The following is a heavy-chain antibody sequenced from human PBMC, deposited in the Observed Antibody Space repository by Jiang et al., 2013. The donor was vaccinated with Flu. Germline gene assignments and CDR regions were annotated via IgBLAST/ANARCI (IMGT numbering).Heavy chain of an antibody. V-gene: IGHV4-30-4*08. CDR2: IYYSGST. CDR3: ARESPSIQLWIGNDAFDI. D-gene: IGHD5-18*01. J-gene: IGHJ3*02. Sequence: CTVSGGSISSGDYYWSWIRQPPGKGLEWIGYIYYSGSTYYNPSLKSRVTISVDTSKNQFSLKLSSVTAADTAVYYCARESPSIQLWIGNDAFDIWGQGTMVTVSS. CDR1: GGSISSGDYY.